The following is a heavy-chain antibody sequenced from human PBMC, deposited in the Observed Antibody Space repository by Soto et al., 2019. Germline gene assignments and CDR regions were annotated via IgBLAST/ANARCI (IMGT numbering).Heavy chain of an antibody. CDR1: GGSISSTNYY. J-gene: IGHJ5*02. D-gene: IGHD3-3*02. CDR3: ARSFSTTAIPNWFDP. Sequence: QLQLQESGPGLVKPSETLSLTCTVSGGSISSTNYYWGWLRQPPGKGLEWIATVYYSGNTYYNPSLKSRVTILVDPSNNHFSLNLSPVTAADTAVYYCARSFSTTAIPNWFDPWGQGTLVTVSS. V-gene: IGHV4-39*01. CDR2: VYYSGNT.